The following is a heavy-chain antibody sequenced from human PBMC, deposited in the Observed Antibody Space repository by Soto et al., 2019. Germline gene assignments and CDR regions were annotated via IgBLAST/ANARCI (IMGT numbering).Heavy chain of an antibody. D-gene: IGHD2-2*03. CDR3: AKDGGYCSSTSCPHRLDY. Sequence: GGSLRLSCSASGFTFSSYGMHWVRQAPGKGLEWVAVIWFDGSNKYYADSVKGRFTISRDNSKNTLYLQMNSLRAEDTAVYYCAKDGGYCSSTSCPHRLDYWGQGTLVTVSS. V-gene: IGHV3-30*02. CDR1: GFTFSSYG. J-gene: IGHJ4*02. CDR2: IWFDGSNK.